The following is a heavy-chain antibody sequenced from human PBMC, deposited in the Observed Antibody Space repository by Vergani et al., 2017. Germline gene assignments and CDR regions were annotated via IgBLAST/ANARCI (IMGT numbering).Heavy chain of an antibody. CDR1: GFTFSACP. Sequence: EVQLLQSGGGVIQPGGSVRLSCAASGFTFSACPMTWVRQAPGKGLEWVSAISARYPSTYYADSVKGRFTISRDNAKNSLYLQMNSLRAEDTALYYCAKGPKPNNWGGYAFDIWGQGTMVTVSS. V-gene: IGHV3-23*01. CDR2: ISARYPST. J-gene: IGHJ3*02. D-gene: IGHD7-27*01. CDR3: AKGPKPNNWGGYAFDI.